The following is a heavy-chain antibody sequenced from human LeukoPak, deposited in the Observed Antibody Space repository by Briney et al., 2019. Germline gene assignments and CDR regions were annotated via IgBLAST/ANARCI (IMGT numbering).Heavy chain of an antibody. CDR3: AKDFSVGVTMIRGPFDP. CDR2: ISGSGGST. Sequence: GGSLRLSCAASGFTFSSYAMSWVRQAPGKGLEWVSGISGSGGSTYYADSMKGRFTISRDNSKNTLYLQINSLRAEDTAVYYCAKDFSVGVTMIRGPFDPWGQGTLVTVSS. J-gene: IGHJ5*02. V-gene: IGHV3-23*01. D-gene: IGHD3-10*01. CDR1: GFTFSSYA.